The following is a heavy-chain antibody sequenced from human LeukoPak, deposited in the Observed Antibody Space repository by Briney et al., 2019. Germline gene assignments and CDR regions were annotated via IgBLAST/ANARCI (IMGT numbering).Heavy chain of an antibody. D-gene: IGHD7-27*01. Sequence: GGSLRLSCAASGVTFSSFAMTWVRQAPGKGLEWVSGISGSGGSTYYANSVKGRFTISRDNSKNTLYLQMDSLRAEDTAIYYCAKHTGRRAFDLWGQGTMVTVSS. CDR3: AKHTGRRAFDL. V-gene: IGHV3-23*01. J-gene: IGHJ3*01. CDR2: ISGSGGST. CDR1: GVTFSSFA.